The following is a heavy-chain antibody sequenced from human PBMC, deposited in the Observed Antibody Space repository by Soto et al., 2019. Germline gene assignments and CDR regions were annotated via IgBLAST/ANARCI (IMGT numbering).Heavy chain of an antibody. V-gene: IGHV4-34*01. CDR3: ATSLWFGTQFEL. J-gene: IGHJ5*02. CDR1: GGYFNDNY. D-gene: IGHD3-10*01. Sequence: QVQLQQWGAGLLKPSETLSLSCAVYGGYFNDNYYTWFRQPPGKGLEWIGEISRSGTTKYIPSLKSRASVSFDTSKTQVSLKVTSVTAADTAVYYCATSLWFGTQFELWGQGVRVTVSS. CDR2: ISRSGTT.